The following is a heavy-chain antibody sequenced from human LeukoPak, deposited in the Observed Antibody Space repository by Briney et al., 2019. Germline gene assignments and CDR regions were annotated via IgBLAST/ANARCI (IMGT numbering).Heavy chain of an antibody. CDR3: ARAYCGGDCPMGWAFDI. D-gene: IGHD2-21*02. J-gene: IGHJ3*02. V-gene: IGHV4-31*03. CDR1: GGSISSGGYY. Sequence: PSETLSLTCTVSGGSISSGGYYWSWIRQHPGTGLEWIGYIYYSGSTYYNPSLKSRVTISVDTSKNQFSLKLSSVTAADTAVYYCARAYCGGDCPMGWAFDIWGQGTMVTVSS. CDR2: IYYSGST.